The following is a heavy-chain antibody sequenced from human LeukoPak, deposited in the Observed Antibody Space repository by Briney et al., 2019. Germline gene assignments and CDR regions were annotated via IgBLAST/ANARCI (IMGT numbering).Heavy chain of an antibody. Sequence: SETLSLTCAVSGYSISSGYYWGWIRQPPGKGLEWIGSIYHGGSTYYNPSLKSRVTISVDKSKNQFSLQLSSVTAEDTAVYYGARHRRTGYYDFWSGYYYYMDVWGKGTTVTVSS. J-gene: IGHJ6*03. CDR1: GYSISSGYY. CDR3: ARHRRTGYYDFWSGYYYYMDV. V-gene: IGHV4-38-2*01. D-gene: IGHD3-3*01. CDR2: IYHGGST.